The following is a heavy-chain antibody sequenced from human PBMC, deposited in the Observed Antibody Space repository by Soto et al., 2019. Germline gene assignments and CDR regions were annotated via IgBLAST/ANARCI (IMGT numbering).Heavy chain of an antibody. Sequence: GALVKVSCKASGYTFTGYYMHWVRQAPGQGLEWMGWINPNSGGTNYAQKFQGWVTMTRDTSISTAYMELSRLRSDDTAVYYCARASCSSTSCPSPGNFDYWGQGTLVTVSS. V-gene: IGHV1-2*04. CDR2: INPNSGGT. CDR1: GYTFTGYY. J-gene: IGHJ4*02. D-gene: IGHD2-2*01. CDR3: ARASCSSTSCPSPGNFDY.